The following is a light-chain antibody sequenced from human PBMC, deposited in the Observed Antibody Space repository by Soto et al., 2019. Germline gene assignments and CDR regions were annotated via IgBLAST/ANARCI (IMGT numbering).Light chain of an antibody. CDR3: CSYAGSSSYV. CDR2: EGS. CDR1: SSDVGSYNL. V-gene: IGLV2-23*01. J-gene: IGLJ1*01. Sequence: QSALTQPASVSGSPGQSITISCTGTSSDVGSYNLVSWYQQHPGKAPKHMIYEGSKRPSGVSNRFSGSKSGNTASLTISGLQAEDEVDYYCCSYAGSSSYVFGTGTK.